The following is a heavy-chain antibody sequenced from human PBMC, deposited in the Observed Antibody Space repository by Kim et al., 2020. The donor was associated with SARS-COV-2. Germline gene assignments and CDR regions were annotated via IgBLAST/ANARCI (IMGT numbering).Heavy chain of an antibody. CDR3: ARGHAWNGGPYYFDY. Sequence: ASVKVSCKASGYTFSSYDINWVRQATGQGLEWMGWMNPNSGNTGYAQKFQGRVTMTRNTSTSTAYMDLSSLRSEDTAVYCCARGHAWNGGPYYFDYWGQGTLVTVSS. CDR2: MNPNSGNT. V-gene: IGHV1-8*01. J-gene: IGHJ4*02. CDR1: GYTFSSYD. D-gene: IGHD1-1*01.